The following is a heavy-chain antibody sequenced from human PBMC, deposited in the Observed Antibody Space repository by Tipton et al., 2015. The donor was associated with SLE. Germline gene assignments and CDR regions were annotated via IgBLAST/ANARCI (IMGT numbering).Heavy chain of an antibody. D-gene: IGHD2-21*02. CDR2: MYYSGSA. J-gene: IGHJ5*02. CDR3: ARDLEMYGGDTPGFDP. Sequence: TLSLTCIVSGGSISSHYWSWVRQPPGKGLEWIGYMYYSGSANYNPSLKSRVTISVDTSKKQFSLNLSSATAADMAVYYCARDLEMYGGDTPGFDPWGQGILVTVSS. V-gene: IGHV4-59*11. CDR1: GGSISSHY.